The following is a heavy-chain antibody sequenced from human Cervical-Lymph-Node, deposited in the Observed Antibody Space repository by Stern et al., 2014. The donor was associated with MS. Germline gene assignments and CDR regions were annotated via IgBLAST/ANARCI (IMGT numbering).Heavy chain of an antibody. D-gene: IGHD1-26*01. CDR2: IVVGNSNT. Sequence: QLVESGPEVKKPGTSVKVSCKTSGFTFTSSAMQWVRQARGQRLEWIGWIVVGNSNTNYAQKFQERVTITRDMSTTTAYMELSSLRSEDTAVYYCATGSSGNYYFDYWGQGTLVTVSS. CDR1: GFTFTSSA. CDR3: ATGSSGNYYFDY. J-gene: IGHJ4*02. V-gene: IGHV1-58*02.